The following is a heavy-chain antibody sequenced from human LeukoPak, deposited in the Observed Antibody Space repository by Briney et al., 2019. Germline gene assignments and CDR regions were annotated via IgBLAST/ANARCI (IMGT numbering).Heavy chain of an antibody. Sequence: GSLRLSCAASGFPFSSYAMNWVRQAPGKGLEWVSAISETGDRTHYADSVKGRFTVSRDNPKDTLYLQMDSLRAEDTAVYYCAKDTPFGGYWGQGTLVTVSS. V-gene: IGHV3-23*01. D-gene: IGHD3-16*01. CDR3: AKDTPFGGY. J-gene: IGHJ4*02. CDR2: ISETGDRT. CDR1: GFPFSSYA.